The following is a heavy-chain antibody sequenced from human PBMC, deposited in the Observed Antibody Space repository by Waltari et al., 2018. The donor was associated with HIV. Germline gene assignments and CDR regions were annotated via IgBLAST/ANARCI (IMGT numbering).Heavy chain of an antibody. J-gene: IGHJ4*02. Sequence: VQLVESGGGLVKPGGSLRLSCEASGFSFQRYSMNWVRQAPGKGLQWLSYISSNSEYIYYVHSVQGRFTISRDNAKSSVFLQMDNVRDEDTATYYCATTVTTRGTFDYWGQGTVVAV. CDR2: ISSNSEYI. D-gene: IGHD4-17*01. V-gene: IGHV3-21*02. CDR3: ATTVTTRGTFDY. CDR1: GFSFQRYS.